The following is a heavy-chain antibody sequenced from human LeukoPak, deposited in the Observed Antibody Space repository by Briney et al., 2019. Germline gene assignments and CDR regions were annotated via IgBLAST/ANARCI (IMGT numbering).Heavy chain of an antibody. CDR2: IYHSGST. CDR1: GGSISSGGYS. D-gene: IGHD2-21*01. CDR3: ARLYSNAFDI. J-gene: IGHJ3*02. V-gene: IGHV4-30-2*01. Sequence: PSQTLSLTCAVSGGSISSGGYSWSWIRQPPGKGLEWIGYIYHSGSTYYNPSLKSRVTISVDRSKNQFSLKLSSVTAADTAVYYCARLYSNAFDIWGRGTMVTVSS.